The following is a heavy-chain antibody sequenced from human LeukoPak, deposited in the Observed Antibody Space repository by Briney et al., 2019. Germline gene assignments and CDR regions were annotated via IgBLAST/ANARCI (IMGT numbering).Heavy chain of an antibody. V-gene: IGHV3-7*01. CDR2: INGDGSRK. CDR3: ARVGKNGWDFDH. D-gene: IGHD6-19*01. J-gene: IGHJ4*02. CDR1: GFTFTTYW. Sequence: GGSLRLSCAASGFTFTTYWMTWVRQAPGKGLEWVANINGDGSRKNYLDSVKGRFTISRDNTKSSLHLQLTSLRADDTAVYYCARVGKNGWDFDHWGQGTLVTVSS.